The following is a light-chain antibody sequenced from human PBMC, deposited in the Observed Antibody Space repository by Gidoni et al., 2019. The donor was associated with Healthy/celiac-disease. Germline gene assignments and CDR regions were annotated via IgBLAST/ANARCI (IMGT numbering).Light chain of an antibody. CDR2: ASS. V-gene: IGKV1-39*01. CDR3: QRSYSTPWT. Sequence: DIQMPQSPSSLSASVGDRVTITCRASHGISSYLNWYQQKPVKAPKLLIYASSSVQSGVPTRCSGSGSGTDFTLTISSVQPDDFANYYCQRSYSTPWTFGQGTKVEIK. J-gene: IGKJ1*01. CDR1: HGISSY.